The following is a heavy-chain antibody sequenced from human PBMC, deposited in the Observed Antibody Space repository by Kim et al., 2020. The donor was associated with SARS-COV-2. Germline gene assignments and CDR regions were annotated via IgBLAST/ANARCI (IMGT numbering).Heavy chain of an antibody. V-gene: IGHV3-30*04. CDR1: GFTFSSYA. Sequence: GGSLRLSCAASGFTFSSYAMHWVRQAPGKGLEWVAVISYDGSNKYYADSVKGRFTISRDNSKNTLYLQMNSLRAEDTAVYYCASVDFITMIVVDQPDYWGQGTLVTVSS. J-gene: IGHJ4*02. CDR2: ISYDGSNK. CDR3: ASVDFITMIVVDQPDY. D-gene: IGHD3-22*01.